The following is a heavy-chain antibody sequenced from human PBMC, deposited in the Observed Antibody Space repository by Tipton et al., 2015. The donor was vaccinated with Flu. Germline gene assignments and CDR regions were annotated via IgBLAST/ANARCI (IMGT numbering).Heavy chain of an antibody. CDR1: GGSFSGYY. Sequence: TLSLTCAVYGGSFSGYYWSRIRQPPGKGLEWIGEINHSGSTNYNPSLKSRVTISVDTSKNQFSLKLSSVTAADTAVYYCARGYCSGGSYSYWYFDLWGRGTLVTVSS. CDR2: INHSGST. CDR3: ARGYCSGGSYSYWYFDL. V-gene: IGHV4-34*01. J-gene: IGHJ2*01. D-gene: IGHD2-15*01.